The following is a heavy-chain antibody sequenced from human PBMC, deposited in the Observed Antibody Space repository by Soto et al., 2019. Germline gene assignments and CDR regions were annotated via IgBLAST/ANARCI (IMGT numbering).Heavy chain of an antibody. V-gene: IGHV2-5*02. CDR1: GFSLSTSGVG. CDR3: AHSEGYCSGCSCYSLWVGDY. Sequence: QITLKESGPTLVNPTQTLTLTCTFSGFSLSTSGVGVGWISQPPGKALEWLALFYWEDDERYSPSLKSRLTITKDTSKSQVVLTRTSMDPLDPATYYCAHSEGYCSGCSCYSLWVGDYWGQGTLVTVSS. D-gene: IGHD2-15*01. J-gene: IGHJ4*02. CDR2: FYWEDDE.